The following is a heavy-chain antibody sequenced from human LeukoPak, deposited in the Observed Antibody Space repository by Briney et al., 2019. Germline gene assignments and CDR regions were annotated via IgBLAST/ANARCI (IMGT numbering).Heavy chain of an antibody. CDR1: GFTFSGSA. Sequence: QPGGSLRLSCAASGFTFSGSAMHWVRQASGKGLEWVGRIRSKANSYATAYAASVKGRFTISRDDPKNTAYLQMNSLKTEDTAVYYCTTILSITMVRGVADYWGQGTLVTVSS. CDR2: IRSKANSYAT. D-gene: IGHD3-10*01. V-gene: IGHV3-73*01. CDR3: TTILSITMVRGVADY. J-gene: IGHJ4*02.